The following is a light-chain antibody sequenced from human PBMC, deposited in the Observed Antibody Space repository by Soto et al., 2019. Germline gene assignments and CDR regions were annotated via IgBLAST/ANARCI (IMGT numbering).Light chain of an antibody. Sequence: DIQMTQSPSSLSASVGDRVTMTCRASQSINTKLNWYQQKPGKVPNLLIYAASSLQTGVPSRFSGSGSGTDFTLTISSLQPEDFATYYCQQSYKSPPTFGPGTKVDIK. CDR2: AAS. CDR1: QSINTK. V-gene: IGKV1-39*01. CDR3: QQSYKSPPT. J-gene: IGKJ1*01.